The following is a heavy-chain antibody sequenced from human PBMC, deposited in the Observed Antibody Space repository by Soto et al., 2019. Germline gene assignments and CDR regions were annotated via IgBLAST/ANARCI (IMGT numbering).Heavy chain of an antibody. CDR3: ARTGRGYAATIYRPLYYFDY. V-gene: IGHV1-69*06. Sequence: GASVKVSCKASGGTFSSYAISWVRQAPGQGLEWMGGIIPIFGTANYAQKFQGRVTITADKSTSTAYMELSSLRSEDTAVYYCARTGRGYAATIYRPLYYFDYWGQGTLVTVSS. J-gene: IGHJ4*02. D-gene: IGHD6-25*01. CDR2: IIPIFGTA. CDR1: GGTFSSYA.